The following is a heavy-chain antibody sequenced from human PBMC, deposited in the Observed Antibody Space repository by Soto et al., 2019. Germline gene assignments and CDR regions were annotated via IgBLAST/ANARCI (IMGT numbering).Heavy chain of an antibody. Sequence: EVQLVESGGGLVQPGRSLRLSCAASGFTFDDYAMHWVRQAPGKGLEWVSGISWNSGSIGYADSVKGRFTISRDNAKNSLYLQMNSLRAEDTALYYCAKGDSSSWEGGYYSYYYMDVWGKGTTVTVSS. V-gene: IGHV3-9*01. CDR3: AKGDSSSWEGGYYSYYYMDV. J-gene: IGHJ6*03. D-gene: IGHD6-6*01. CDR2: ISWNSGSI. CDR1: GFTFDDYA.